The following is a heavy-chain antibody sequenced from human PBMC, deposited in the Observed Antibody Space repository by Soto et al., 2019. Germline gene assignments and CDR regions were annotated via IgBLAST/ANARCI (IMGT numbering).Heavy chain of an antibody. CDR1: GGSISRGDDY. D-gene: IGHD5-12*01. CDR2: IYYSGST. CDR3: ARVGRVATITHLDAFDI. J-gene: IGHJ3*02. Sequence: SEALSLTCTVSGGSISRGDDYWSWILQPPGKGLEWIGYIYYSGSTYYNPSLKSRVTISVDTSKNQFSLKLSSVTAADTAVYYCARVGRVATITHLDAFDIWGQGTMVT. V-gene: IGHV4-30-4*01.